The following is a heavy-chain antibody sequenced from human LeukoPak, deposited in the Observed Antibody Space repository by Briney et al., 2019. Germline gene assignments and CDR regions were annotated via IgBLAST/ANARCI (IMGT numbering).Heavy chain of an antibody. CDR1: GGSISAYY. Sequence: PSETLSLTCTVSGGSISAYYWTWMRQPAGKGQEWIGRIHASGTTNYNPSLKSRLTMSMDTSKNQFSLNLSSVTAADTAVYYCAREVSASGSPERDFDYWGQGTLVTVSS. V-gene: IGHV4-4*07. CDR3: AREVSASGSPERDFDY. D-gene: IGHD1-26*01. J-gene: IGHJ4*02. CDR2: IHASGTT.